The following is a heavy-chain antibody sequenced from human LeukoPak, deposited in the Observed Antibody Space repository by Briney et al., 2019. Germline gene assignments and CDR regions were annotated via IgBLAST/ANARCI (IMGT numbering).Heavy chain of an antibody. Sequence: GGSLRLSCAASGFTFSSYSMNWVRQAPGKGLEWVSSISSSSSYIYYADSVKGRFTISRDNAKNSLYLQMNSLRAEDTAVYYCARDDSYGSGSYYKGFDPWGQGTLVTVSS. V-gene: IGHV3-21*01. CDR3: ARDDSYGSGSYYKGFDP. J-gene: IGHJ5*02. CDR1: GFTFSSYS. CDR2: ISSSSSYI. D-gene: IGHD3-10*01.